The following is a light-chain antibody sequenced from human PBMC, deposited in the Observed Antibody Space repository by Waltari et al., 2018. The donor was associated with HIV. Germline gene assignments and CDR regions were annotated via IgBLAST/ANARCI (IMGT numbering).Light chain of an antibody. CDR3: QQYINWPPYT. J-gene: IGKJ2*01. CDR2: DES. Sequence: EIVMTKSPATLSFSPGESVALSCRASQGISTSLAWYQQKPGQAPRLLIYDESTRATDIPARFSGSGSGTEFTLTISSLQSEDFAIYYCQQYINWPPYTFGQGTKLEI. V-gene: IGKV3-15*01. CDR1: QGISTS.